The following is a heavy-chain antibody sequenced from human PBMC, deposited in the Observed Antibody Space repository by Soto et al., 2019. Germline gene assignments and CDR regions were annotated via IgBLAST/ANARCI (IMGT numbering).Heavy chain of an antibody. J-gene: IGHJ6*02. CDR3: ARDPYSQKQGDYYYYGMEV. V-gene: IGHV1-18*01. D-gene: IGHD6-13*01. Sequence: QVQLVQSGAEVKKPGASVKVSCKASGYTFTSYGISWVRQAPGQGLEWMGWISAYNGNTNYAQKLQGRVTMTTDTSTSTAYMELRSLRSDDTAVYYCARDPYSQKQGDYYYYGMEVWGQGTTVTLSS. CDR1: GYTFTSYG. CDR2: ISAYNGNT.